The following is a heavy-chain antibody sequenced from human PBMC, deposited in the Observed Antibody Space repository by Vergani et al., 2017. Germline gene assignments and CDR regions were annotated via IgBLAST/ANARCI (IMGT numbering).Heavy chain of an antibody. CDR1: GGSISSSSYY. CDR2: IYYSGST. D-gene: IGHD1-26*01. Sequence: QLQLPESGPGLVKPSETLSLTCTVSGGSISSSSYYWGWIRQPPGKGLEWIGSIYYSGSTYYNPSLKSRGTISVDTSKNQFSLKLSAVTAADTAVYYCARHPRWELFNSFDYWGQGTLVTVSS. V-gene: IGHV4-39*01. J-gene: IGHJ4*02. CDR3: ARHPRWELFNSFDY.